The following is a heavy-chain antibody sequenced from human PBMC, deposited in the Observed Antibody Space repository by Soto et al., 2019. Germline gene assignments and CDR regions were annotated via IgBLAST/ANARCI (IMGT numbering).Heavy chain of an antibody. Sequence: QVQLVESGGGVVQPGRSLRLSCAASGFTFSSYGMHWVRQAPDKGLEWVALISYDGSNKYYADSVKGRFTISRDNSKNTLYLQMNSLRAEDTAVYYCAKAISWVEGRHYYGMDVWGQGTTVTVSS. CDR2: ISYDGSNK. V-gene: IGHV3-30*18. J-gene: IGHJ6*02. CDR1: GFTFSSYG. D-gene: IGHD1-26*01. CDR3: AKAISWVEGRHYYGMDV.